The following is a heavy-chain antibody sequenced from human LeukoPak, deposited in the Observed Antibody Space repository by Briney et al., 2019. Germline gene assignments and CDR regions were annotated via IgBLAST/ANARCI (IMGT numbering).Heavy chain of an antibody. Sequence: GGSLGLSCAASGFTFSSYSMNWVRQAPGKGLEWVSSISSSSSYIYYADSVKGRFTISRDNAKNSLYLQMNSLRAEDTAVYYCARDRSGYSGYDLDYWGQGTLVTVSS. CDR2: ISSSSSYI. J-gene: IGHJ4*02. CDR3: ARDRSGYSGYDLDY. CDR1: GFTFSSYS. D-gene: IGHD5-12*01. V-gene: IGHV3-21*01.